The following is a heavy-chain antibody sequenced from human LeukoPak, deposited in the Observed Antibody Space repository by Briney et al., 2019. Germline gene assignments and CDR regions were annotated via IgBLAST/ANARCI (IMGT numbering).Heavy chain of an antibody. CDR2: ISGSGGST. CDR3: ASSYYDFWSGYPYFDY. D-gene: IGHD3-3*01. CDR1: GFTFSSYA. Sequence: GGSLRLSCAASGFTFSSYAMSWVRQAPGKGLEWVSAISGSGGSTYYADSVKGRFTISRDNSKNTLYLQMNGLRAEDTAVYYCASSYYDFWSGYPYFDYWGQGTLVTVSS. V-gene: IGHV3-23*01. J-gene: IGHJ4*02.